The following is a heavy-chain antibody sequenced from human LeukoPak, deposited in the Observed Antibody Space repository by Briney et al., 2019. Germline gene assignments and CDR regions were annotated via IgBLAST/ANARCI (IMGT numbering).Heavy chain of an antibody. Sequence: QAGGSLGLSCAASGFTFSSYSMNWVRQAPGKGLEWVSYISSSNSTIYYADSVKGRFTISRDNAKNSLYLQMNSLRAEDTAVYYCARDRVMTGAAYYYYYMDVWGKGTTVTVSS. CDR1: GFTFSSYS. CDR2: ISSSNSTI. CDR3: ARDRVMTGAAYYYYYMDV. V-gene: IGHV3-48*01. J-gene: IGHJ6*03. D-gene: IGHD1-14*01.